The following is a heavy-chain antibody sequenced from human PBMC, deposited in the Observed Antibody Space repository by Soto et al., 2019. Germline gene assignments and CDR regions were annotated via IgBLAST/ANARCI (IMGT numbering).Heavy chain of an antibody. CDR2: ISSGGGTT. J-gene: IGHJ4*02. CDR3: ARHYVSGFPVY. V-gene: IGHV3-48*03. Sequence: GSLRLSCAASGLTFSSYEMNWVRQAPGKGLEWVSYISSGGGTTYYADSVKGRFTISRDNAKNSLYLQMNSLRGAAPAHYYSARHYVSGFPVYWGQGTLVTVSS. CDR1: GLTFSSYE. D-gene: IGHD3-10*01.